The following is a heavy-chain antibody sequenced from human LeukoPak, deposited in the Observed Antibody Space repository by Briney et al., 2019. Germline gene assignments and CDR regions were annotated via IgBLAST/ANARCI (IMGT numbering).Heavy chain of an antibody. CDR2: TRFDGSIK. Sequence: GSLRLSCAVSGFIFSDYGFHWVRQAPGKGLEWVAVTRFDGSIKQYADSVKGRFTISRDDSKNTLYLQMNFLKSEDTAVYYCARGWFGFWHNSYADDNAFDVWGPGTMVTVSS. CDR3: ARGWFGFWHNSYADDNAFDV. CDR1: GFIFSDYG. V-gene: IGHV3-33*01. J-gene: IGHJ3*01. D-gene: IGHD5-18*01.